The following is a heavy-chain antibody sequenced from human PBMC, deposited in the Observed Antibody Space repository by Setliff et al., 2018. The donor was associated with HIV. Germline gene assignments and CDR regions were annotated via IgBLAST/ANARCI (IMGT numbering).Heavy chain of an antibody. D-gene: IGHD6-13*01. V-gene: IGHV4-61*02. CDR1: GASITSGSYY. J-gene: IGHJ4*02. CDR2: IYTSGRT. CDR3: ARGRHYSGSSDY. Sequence: PSETLSLTCAVSGASITSGSYYWSWIRLPAGKGLEWIGRIYTSGRTEYNPSLKSRVTISIDMSRNQFSLKLNSVTAADTAAYYCARGRHYSGSSDYWGQGTLVTVSS.